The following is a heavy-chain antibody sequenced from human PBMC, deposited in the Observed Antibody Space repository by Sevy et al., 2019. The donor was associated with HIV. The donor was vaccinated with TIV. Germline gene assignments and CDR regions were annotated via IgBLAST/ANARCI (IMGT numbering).Heavy chain of an antibody. CDR1: EFTFSSYA. CDR2: ISSNGGST. Sequence: GGSLRLSCSASEFTFSSYAMHWVRQAPGKGLEYVSAISSNGGSTYYADSVKGRFTISRDNSKNTLYLQMSSLRAEDTAVYYCVKGKRGFCSGGSCYHYYYYYYMDVWGKGTTVTVSS. CDR3: VKGKRGFCSGGSCYHYYYYYYMDV. J-gene: IGHJ6*03. D-gene: IGHD2-15*01. V-gene: IGHV3-64D*06.